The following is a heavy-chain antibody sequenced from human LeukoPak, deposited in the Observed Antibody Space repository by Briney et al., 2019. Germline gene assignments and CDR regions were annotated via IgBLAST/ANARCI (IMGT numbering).Heavy chain of an antibody. D-gene: IGHD3-3*01. V-gene: IGHV3-23*01. CDR1: GFTFSSYA. Sequence: GGSLRLSCAASGFTFSSYAMSWVRQAPGKGLEWVSAISGSGGSTYYADSVKGRFTISRDNSKNTLYLQMNSLRAEDTAVYYCAKFDGSDLRFLEWLLFDYWGQGTLVTVSS. J-gene: IGHJ4*02. CDR2: ISGSGGST. CDR3: AKFDGSDLRFLEWLLFDY.